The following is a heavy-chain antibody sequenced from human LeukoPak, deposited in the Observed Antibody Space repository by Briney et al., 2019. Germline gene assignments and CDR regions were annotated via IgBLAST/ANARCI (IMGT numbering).Heavy chain of an antibody. CDR2: IKRKTDGGET. D-gene: IGHD4-17*01. CDR3: TTATVPPS. Sequence: GGSLRLSCAASGFAFSNAWMNWVRQAPGKGLEWAGRIKRKTDGGETEYAAPVKGRFTISRDDSKNTVYLQINTLTTEDSAVYYCTTATVPPSWGQGTLVTVSS. CDR1: GFAFSNAW. J-gene: IGHJ4*02. V-gene: IGHV3-15*01.